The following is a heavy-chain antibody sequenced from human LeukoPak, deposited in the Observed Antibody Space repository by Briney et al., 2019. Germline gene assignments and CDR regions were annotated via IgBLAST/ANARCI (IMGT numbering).Heavy chain of an antibody. CDR3: ARGFVVPPNNGNAFDI. D-gene: IGHD2-2*01. Sequence: SETLSLTCTVSGDSISSTTHYWGWIRQPPGAPLEWIANIFYLGATAYNPSLQSRVTISVDTSKNQFSLKLSSVTAADTAVYYCARGFVVPPNNGNAFDIWGQGTMVTVSS. V-gene: IGHV4-39*07. CDR1: GDSISSTTHY. CDR2: IFYLGAT. J-gene: IGHJ3*02.